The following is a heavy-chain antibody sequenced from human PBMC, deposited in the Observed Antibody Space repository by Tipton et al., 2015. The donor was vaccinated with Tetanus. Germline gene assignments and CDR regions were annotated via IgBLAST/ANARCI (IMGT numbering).Heavy chain of an antibody. V-gene: IGHV3-33*01. D-gene: IGHD2-15*01. CDR1: GFTFSSYG. J-gene: IGHJ5*02. CDR3: TRDRLPFCSGGFCYGPLDP. Sequence: SLRLSCAASGFTFSSYGMHWVRQAPGKGLEWLAVIWYDGNSRYYADSVKGRFIISRDNAKNTLDLQMNSLTADDTAVYYCTRDRLPFCSGGFCYGPLDPWGQGTLVTVSS. CDR2: IWYDGNSR.